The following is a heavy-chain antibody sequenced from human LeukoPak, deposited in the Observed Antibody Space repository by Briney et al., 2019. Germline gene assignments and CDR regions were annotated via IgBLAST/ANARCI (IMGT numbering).Heavy chain of an antibody. CDR1: GYTFTDYY. Sequence: ASVKVSCXASGYTFTDYYMHWVRQARGQGLEWMGWINPNSGGTSYAQKFQGRVTMTRDTSISTAYMELSRLRSDDTAVYYCARDRYSDYYYYMDVWGKGTTVTVSS. CDR3: ARDRYSDYYYYMDV. V-gene: IGHV1-2*02. D-gene: IGHD1-1*01. J-gene: IGHJ6*03. CDR2: INPNSGGT.